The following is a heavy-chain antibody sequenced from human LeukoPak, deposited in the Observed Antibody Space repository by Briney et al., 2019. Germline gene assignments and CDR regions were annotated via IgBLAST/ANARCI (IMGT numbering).Heavy chain of an antibody. V-gene: IGHV3-30*02. D-gene: IGHD5-18*01. J-gene: IGHJ4*02. CDR3: AKDSESSYSYVDY. CDR1: GFTFSSYG. Sequence: GGSLRLSCAASGFTFSSYGFHWVRQAPGKGLEWVTSIPYDGANKNYVDSVKGRFTISRDNSKNTLYLLMNSLRVEDTAVYYRAKDSESSYSYVDYWGQGTLVTVSS. CDR2: IPYDGANK.